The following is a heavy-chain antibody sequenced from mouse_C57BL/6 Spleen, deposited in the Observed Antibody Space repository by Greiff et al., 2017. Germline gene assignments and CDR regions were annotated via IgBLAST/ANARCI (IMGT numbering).Heavy chain of an antibody. Sequence: QVQLQQSGAELMKPGASVKLSCKATGYSFTGYWIEWVKQRPGHGLEWIGEILPGSGSTNYNEKFKGKATFTADTSSNTAYMQLSSLTTEDSAIYYCARWTFITTVVATDGDDYWGQGTTLTVSS. CDR3: ARWTFITTVVATDGDDY. CDR1: GYSFTGYW. V-gene: IGHV1-9*01. D-gene: IGHD1-1*01. CDR2: ILPGSGST. J-gene: IGHJ2*01.